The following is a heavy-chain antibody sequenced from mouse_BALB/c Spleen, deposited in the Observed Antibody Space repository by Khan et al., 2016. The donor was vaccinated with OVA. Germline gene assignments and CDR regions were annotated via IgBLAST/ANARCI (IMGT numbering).Heavy chain of an antibody. Sequence: EVELVESGGDLVQPGGSRKLSCAASGFTFSRFGMHWVRQAPEKGLEWVAYISSGSSTIYYGDTVKGRFTISRDNPKNTLFLQMTSLRSEDTAMYYCARDSNFDYWGQGTTLTVSS. V-gene: IGHV5-17*02. CDR2: ISSGSSTI. CDR3: ARDSNFDY. J-gene: IGHJ2*01. CDR1: GFTFSRFG.